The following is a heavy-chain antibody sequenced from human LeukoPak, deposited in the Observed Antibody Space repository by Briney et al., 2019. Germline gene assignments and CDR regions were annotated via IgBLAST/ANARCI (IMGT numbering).Heavy chain of an antibody. D-gene: IGHD4-17*01. Sequence: SETLSLTCAVYGGSFSGYYWSWIRQPPGKGLEWIGEINHSGSTNYNPSLKSRVTISVDTSKNQFSLKLSSVTAADTAVYYCARVTYGGSLDYWGQGTLVTVSS. V-gene: IGHV4-34*01. CDR2: INHSGST. CDR3: ARVTYGGSLDY. J-gene: IGHJ4*02. CDR1: GGSFSGYY.